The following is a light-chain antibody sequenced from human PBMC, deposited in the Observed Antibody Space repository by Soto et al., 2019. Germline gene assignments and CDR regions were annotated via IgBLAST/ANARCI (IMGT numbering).Light chain of an antibody. V-gene: IGKV3D-15*01. CDR2: DAS. CDR3: QQYNSYSPWT. J-gene: IGKJ1*01. CDR1: QSVSSN. Sequence: IVLTQSPATLSLSPGERATLSCRASQSVSSNLAWYQQKPGQAPRLLIYDASSRATGIPDRFSGGGSGTDFTLTISSLQPDDFATYYCQQYNSYSPWTFGQGTKVDIK.